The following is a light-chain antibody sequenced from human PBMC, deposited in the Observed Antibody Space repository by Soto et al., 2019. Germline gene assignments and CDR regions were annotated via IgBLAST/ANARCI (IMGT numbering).Light chain of an antibody. Sequence: DVQVTHSPSSLSSSVVYRVTITCRXSQSISSYLNWYQQKPGKAPKLLIYAASSLQSGVPSRFSGSGSGTDFTLTISSLQPEDFATYYCQQSYSTLPITFGQGTRLEI. V-gene: IGKV1-39*01. CDR3: QQSYSTLPIT. CDR2: AAS. J-gene: IGKJ5*01. CDR1: QSISSY.